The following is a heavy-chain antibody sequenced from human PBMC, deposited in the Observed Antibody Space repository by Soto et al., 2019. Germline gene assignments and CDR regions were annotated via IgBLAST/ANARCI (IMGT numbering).Heavy chain of an antibody. Sequence: QVQLVESEGGVVQPGRSLRLSCAASGFTFRNYGLHWVRQAPGKGLEWVAVISYDGSNTYYTDSVKGRFTISRDNFQNTLYLQMDSLRTDDTAVYYCAKGDLDTSMAMAFDYWGQGTLVTASS. V-gene: IGHV3-30*18. J-gene: IGHJ4*02. D-gene: IGHD5-18*01. CDR1: GFTFRNYG. CDR2: ISYDGSNT. CDR3: AKGDLDTSMAMAFDY.